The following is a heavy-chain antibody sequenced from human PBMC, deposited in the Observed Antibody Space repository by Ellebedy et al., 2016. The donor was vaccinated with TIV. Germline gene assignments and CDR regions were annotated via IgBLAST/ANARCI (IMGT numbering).Heavy chain of an antibody. Sequence: AASVKVSCKASGYTFSNYFVHWVRQAPGQGLEWMGWINPNSGGTNYAQKFQGWVTMTTDTSTSTAYMELRSLRSDDTAVYYCARDWKKRFDYWGQGTLVTVSS. CDR2: INPNSGGT. V-gene: IGHV1-2*04. J-gene: IGHJ4*02. CDR3: ARDWKKRFDY. CDR1: GYTFSNYF. D-gene: IGHD1-1*01.